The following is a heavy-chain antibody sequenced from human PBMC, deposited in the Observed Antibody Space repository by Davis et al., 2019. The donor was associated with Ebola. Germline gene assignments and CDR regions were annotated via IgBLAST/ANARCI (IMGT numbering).Heavy chain of an antibody. Sequence: SVKVSCKASGGTFSSYAISWVRQAPGQGLEWMGRIIPILGIANYAQKFQGRVTITADKSTSTAYMELSSLRSEDTAVYYCARDLDALGGFDYWGQGTLVTVSS. CDR3: ARDLDALGGFDY. CDR1: GGTFSSYA. CDR2: IIPILGIA. J-gene: IGHJ4*02. D-gene: IGHD3-16*01. V-gene: IGHV1-69*04.